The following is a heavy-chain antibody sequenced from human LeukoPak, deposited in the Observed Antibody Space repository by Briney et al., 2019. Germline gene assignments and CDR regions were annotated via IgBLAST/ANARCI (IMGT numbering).Heavy chain of an antibody. D-gene: IGHD3-22*01. CDR2: IYYSGST. CDR3: ARDGLNYYDSSGPSQFDAFDI. CDR1: GGSISSYY. V-gene: IGHV4-59*01. Sequence: SETLSLTCTVSGGSISSYYWSWIRQPPGKGLEWIGYIYYSGSTNYNPTLKSRVTISVDTSKNQFSLKLSSVTAADTAVYYCARDGLNYYDSSGPSQFDAFDIWGQGTMVTVSS. J-gene: IGHJ3*02.